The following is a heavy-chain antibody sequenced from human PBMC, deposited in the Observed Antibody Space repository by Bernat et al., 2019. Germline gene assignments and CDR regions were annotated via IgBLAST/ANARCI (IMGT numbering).Heavy chain of an antibody. D-gene: IGHD2-15*01. V-gene: IGHV4-34*01. Sequence: QVQLQQWGAGLLKPSETLSLTCAVYGGSFSGYYWSWIRQPPGKGLEWIGELNHSGSTNYNPSLKSRVTISVDTSKHQFSLKLSSVTAADTAVYYCARGVVVVVAATRGWFDPWGQGTLVTVSS. CDR2: LNHSGST. CDR3: ARGVVVVVAATRGWFDP. CDR1: GGSFSGYY. J-gene: IGHJ5*02.